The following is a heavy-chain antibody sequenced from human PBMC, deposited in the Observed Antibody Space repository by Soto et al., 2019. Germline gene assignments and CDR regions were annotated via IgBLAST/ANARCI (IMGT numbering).Heavy chain of an antibody. CDR3: AHSKYSRSSFDY. D-gene: IGHD6-6*01. CDR1: GFSLSTSDVG. V-gene: IGHV2-5*02. Sequence: SGPTLVNPTQTLTLTCTFSGFSLSTSDVGVGWIRQPPGKALEWLAIIYWDDDKRYSPSLKSRLTITKDTSKNQVVLTVTNMDPVDTATYYCAHSKYSRSSFDYWGQGTLVTISS. J-gene: IGHJ4*02. CDR2: IYWDDDK.